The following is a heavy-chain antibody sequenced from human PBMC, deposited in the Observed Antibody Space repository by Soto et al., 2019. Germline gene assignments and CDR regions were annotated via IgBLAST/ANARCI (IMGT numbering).Heavy chain of an antibody. D-gene: IGHD3-3*01. CDR1: GYTFTSYY. V-gene: IGHV1-46*01. J-gene: IGHJ6*02. Sequence: ASVKVSCKASGYTFTSYYMHWVRQAPGQGLEWMGIINPSGGSTSYAQKFQGRVTMTRDTSTSTVYMELSSLRSEDTAVYYCARGRSRAYYDFWSGDYGMDVWGQGTTVTAP. CDR3: ARGRSRAYYDFWSGDYGMDV. CDR2: INPSGGST.